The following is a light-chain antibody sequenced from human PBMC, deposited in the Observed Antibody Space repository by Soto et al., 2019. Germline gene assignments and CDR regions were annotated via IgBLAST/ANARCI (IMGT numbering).Light chain of an antibody. CDR2: DAS. J-gene: IGKJ3*01. CDR3: QQYDNLLRFT. CDR1: QDISNY. Sequence: DIQMTQSPSSLSASVGDRVTITCQASQDISNYLNWYQQKPGKAPKLLIYDASNLETGVPSRFSGSGSRTDFTFTISSLQPEDIATYYCQQYDNLLRFTFGPGTKVDIK. V-gene: IGKV1-33*01.